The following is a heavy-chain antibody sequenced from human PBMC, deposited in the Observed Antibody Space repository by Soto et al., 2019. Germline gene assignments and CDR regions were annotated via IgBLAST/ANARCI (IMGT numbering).Heavy chain of an antibody. D-gene: IGHD1-1*01. CDR3: ATGPTTQTSFIDH. CDR1: GFTFSSYP. Sequence: GGSLRLSCEASGFTFSSYPMHWVRQAPGKGLEWVTVISYDGGNQYYADSVKGRFTISRDNSKDTLYLQMHSLRSDDTAVYFCATGPTTQTSFIDHWGQGTLVTVSS. V-gene: IGHV3-30-3*01. J-gene: IGHJ4*02. CDR2: ISYDGGNQ.